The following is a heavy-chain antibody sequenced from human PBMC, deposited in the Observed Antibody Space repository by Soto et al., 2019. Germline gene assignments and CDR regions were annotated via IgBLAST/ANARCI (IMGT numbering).Heavy chain of an antibody. V-gene: IGHV4-59*01. CDR2: IYYSGST. CDR3: ARTYYDSSGYYYQFDY. Sequence: KPSETLSLTCTVSGGSISSYYWRWIRQPPGKGLEWIGYIYYSGSTNYNPSLKSRVTISVDTSKNQFPLKLSSVTAADTAVYYCARTYYDSSGYYYQFDYWGQGTLVTVSS. J-gene: IGHJ4*02. CDR1: GGSISSYY. D-gene: IGHD3-22*01.